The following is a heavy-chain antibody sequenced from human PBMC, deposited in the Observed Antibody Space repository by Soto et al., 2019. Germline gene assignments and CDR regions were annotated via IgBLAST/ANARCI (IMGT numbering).Heavy chain of an antibody. V-gene: IGHV3-30*18. Sequence: PGGSLRLSCAASGFTFSSYGMHWVRQAPGKGLEWVAVISYDGSNKYYADSVKGRFTISRDNSKNTLYLQMNSLRAEDTAVYYCAKAPYSGYEIDYWGQGTRVTVAS. D-gene: IGHD5-12*01. CDR3: AKAPYSGYEIDY. J-gene: IGHJ4*02. CDR2: ISYDGSNK. CDR1: GFTFSSYG.